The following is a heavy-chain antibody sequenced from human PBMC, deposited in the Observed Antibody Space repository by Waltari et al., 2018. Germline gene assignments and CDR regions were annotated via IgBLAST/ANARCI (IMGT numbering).Heavy chain of an antibody. CDR1: GLSLEDYA. CDR3: AKNYGDGYNWGIDS. CDR2: INWNSAKI. J-gene: IGHJ4*02. Sequence: EQPVEPGGGMVQPGGTRTLCSEASGLSLEDYAMHWVRQPPGKGLEWISGINWNSAKIVYADSVKSRFTISRDNAKNSVFLQMSSLRPEDTALYYCAKNYGDGYNWGIDSWGQGTLVTVSS. V-gene: IGHV3-9*01. D-gene: IGHD5-12*01.